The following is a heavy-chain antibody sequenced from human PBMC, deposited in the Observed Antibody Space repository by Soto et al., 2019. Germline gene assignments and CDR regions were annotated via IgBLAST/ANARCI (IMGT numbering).Heavy chain of an antibody. CDR1: GFTFSSYA. D-gene: IGHD6-6*01. Sequence: GGSLRLSCAASGFTFSSYAMSWVRQAPGKGLEWVSAISGSGGSTYYADSVKGRFTISRDNSKNTLYLQMNSLRAEDTAVYYCAKGASPRDSSSSLYYYYGMDVWGQGTTVTVSS. CDR2: ISGSGGST. V-gene: IGHV3-23*01. CDR3: AKGASPRDSSSSLYYYYGMDV. J-gene: IGHJ6*02.